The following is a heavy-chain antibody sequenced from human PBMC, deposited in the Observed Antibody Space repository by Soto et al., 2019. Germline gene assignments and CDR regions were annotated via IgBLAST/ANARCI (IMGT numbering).Heavy chain of an antibody. CDR2: ISAYNGNT. V-gene: IGHV1-18*01. Sequence: ASVKVSCKASGYTFTSYGISWARQAPGQGLEWMGWISAYNGNTNYAQKLQGRVTMTTDTSTSTAYMELRSLRSDDTAVYYCARKMKGIYHYYYYYGMDVWGQGTTVTVSS. CDR3: ARKMKGIYHYYYYYGMDV. J-gene: IGHJ6*02. CDR1: GYTFTSYG.